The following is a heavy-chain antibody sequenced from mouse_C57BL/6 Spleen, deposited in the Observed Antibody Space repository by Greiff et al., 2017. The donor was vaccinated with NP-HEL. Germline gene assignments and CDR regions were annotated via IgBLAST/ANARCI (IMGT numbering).Heavy chain of an antibody. Sequence: EVQLQESGPELVKPGASVKMSCKASGYTFTDYNMHWVKQSHGKSLEWIGYINPNNGGTSYNQKFKGKATLTVNKSSSTAYMELRSLTSEDSAVYYCANYYGSSYETWFAYWGQGTLVTVSA. CDR2: INPNNGGT. J-gene: IGHJ3*01. D-gene: IGHD1-1*01. CDR1: GYTFTDYN. CDR3: ANYYGSSYETWFAY. V-gene: IGHV1-22*01.